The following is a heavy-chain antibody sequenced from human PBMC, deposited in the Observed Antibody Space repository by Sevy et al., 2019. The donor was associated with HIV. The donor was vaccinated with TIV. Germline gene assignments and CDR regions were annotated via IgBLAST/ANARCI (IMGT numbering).Heavy chain of an antibody. D-gene: IGHD2-2*02. CDR3: AIPPPAADVASWLYYFDY. CDR2: IKPNSGGT. J-gene: IGHJ4*02. CDR1: RYTFSDHL. Sequence: ASVKVSCQASRYTFSDHLIHWVRQAPGQGLAWMGWIKPNSGGTRLAQRFQGRVTLTRDASISTAFMELTRLQSDDTAVYYCAIPPPAADVASWLYYFDYWGQGTRVTVSS. V-gene: IGHV1-2*02.